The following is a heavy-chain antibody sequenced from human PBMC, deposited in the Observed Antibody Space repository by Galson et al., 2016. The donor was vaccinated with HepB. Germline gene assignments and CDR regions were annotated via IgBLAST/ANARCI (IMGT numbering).Heavy chain of an antibody. CDR1: GFTFSTYG. J-gene: IGHJ5*02. Sequence: SLRLSCAASGFTFSTYGMHWVRQAPGKSLEWVAIISHDEINKFYTDSVKGRFTISRDNTKNTLYLQMNSLRAEDTAVYHCAKDRGQLVGFFDPWGQGTLVTVSS. CDR3: AKDRGQLVGFFDP. CDR2: ISHDEINK. V-gene: IGHV3-30*18. D-gene: IGHD1-1*01.